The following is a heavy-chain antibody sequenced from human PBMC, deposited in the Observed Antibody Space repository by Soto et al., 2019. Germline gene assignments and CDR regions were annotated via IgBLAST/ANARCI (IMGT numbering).Heavy chain of an antibody. CDR3: AKGGQSYDY. V-gene: IGHV3-23*01. CDR2: ISASVGST. CDR1: CSNYA. J-gene: IGHJ4*02. Sequence: CSNYAMSWVRQAPGKGLEWVSAISASVGSTYYTDSVKGRFTISRDNSKNTLYLQMNSLRAEDTAVYYCAKGGQSYDYWGQGTLVTVSS. D-gene: IGHD3-10*01.